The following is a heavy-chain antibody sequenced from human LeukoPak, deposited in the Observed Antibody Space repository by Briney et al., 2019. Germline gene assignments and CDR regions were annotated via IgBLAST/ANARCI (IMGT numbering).Heavy chain of an antibody. D-gene: IGHD2-21*02. CDR2: ISGSGGST. Sequence: GGSLRLSCAASGFTFITYWMSWVRQAPGKGLEWVSTISGSGGSTYYADSVKGRFTISRDNSKNTLYLQMNSLRAEDTAVYYCAKRCGGDCYYYHFDYWGQGTLVTVSS. J-gene: IGHJ4*02. CDR3: AKRCGGDCYYYHFDY. CDR1: GFTFITYW. V-gene: IGHV3-23*01.